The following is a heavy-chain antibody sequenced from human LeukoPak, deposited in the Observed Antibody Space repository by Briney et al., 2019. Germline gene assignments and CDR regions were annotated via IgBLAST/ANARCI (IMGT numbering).Heavy chain of an antibody. CDR1: GGSISSNSYY. CDR2: IYYSGST. V-gene: IGHV4-39*01. D-gene: IGHD3-10*01. CDR3: ARHRYYYRSGSYYGAPYYMDV. Sequence: PSGTLSLTCTVSGGSISSNSYYWGWIRQPPGKGLEWIGSIYYSGSTYYNPSLKSRVTISVDTSKNHFSLKLSSVTAADTAVYYCARHRYYYRSGSYYGAPYYMDVWGKGTTVTISS. J-gene: IGHJ6*03.